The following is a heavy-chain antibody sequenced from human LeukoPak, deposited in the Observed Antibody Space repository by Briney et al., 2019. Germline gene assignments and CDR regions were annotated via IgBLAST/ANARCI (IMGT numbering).Heavy chain of an antibody. J-gene: IGHJ1*01. Sequence: GASVKVSCKASDYTFNNYGINWVRQATGQGLEWMGWMNPNSGNTGYAQKFQGRVTITRNTSISTAYLELRSLRSEDTAVYYCASAYSSGWYYSGSEYFQHWGQGTLVTVSS. CDR2: MNPNSGNT. CDR1: DYTFNNYG. CDR3: ASAYSSGWYYSGSEYFQH. D-gene: IGHD6-19*01. V-gene: IGHV1-8*03.